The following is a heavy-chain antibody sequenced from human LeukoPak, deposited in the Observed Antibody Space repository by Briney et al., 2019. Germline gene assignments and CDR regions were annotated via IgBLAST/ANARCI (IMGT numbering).Heavy chain of an antibody. CDR3: VRVHDDRSGYRSLEY. D-gene: IGHD3-22*01. CDR1: GFTFSKYW. V-gene: IGHV3-7*01. Sequence: GGSLRLSCAASGFTFSKYWMNLVRQSSSKGLEWVANIKKDEGEKHYLDSVKGRFTISRDNGRNSLYLQMNDLRVEDTAVYYCVRVHDDRSGYRSLEYWGRGTVVTVSS. CDR2: IKKDEGEK. J-gene: IGHJ4*02.